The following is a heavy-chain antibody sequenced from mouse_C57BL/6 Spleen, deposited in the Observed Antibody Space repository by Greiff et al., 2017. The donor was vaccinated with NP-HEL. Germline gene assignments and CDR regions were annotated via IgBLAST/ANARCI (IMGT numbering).Heavy chain of an antibody. J-gene: IGHJ3*01. CDR1: GYTFTSYW. CDR2: IHPNSGST. CDR3: ARGGFGSNPVAY. Sequence: VQLQQSGAELVKPGASVKLSCKASGYTFTSYWMHWVKQRPGQGLEWIGMIHPNSGSTNYNEKFKSKATLTVDKSSSTAYMQLSSLTSEDSAVYYCARGGFGSNPVAYWGQGTLVTVSA. V-gene: IGHV1-64*01. D-gene: IGHD1-1*01.